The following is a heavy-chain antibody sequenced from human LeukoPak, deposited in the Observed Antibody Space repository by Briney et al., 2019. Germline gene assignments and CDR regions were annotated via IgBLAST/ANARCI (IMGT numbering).Heavy chain of an antibody. V-gene: IGHV1-18*01. Sequence: ASVKVSCKASGYTFTSYGISWVRQAPGQGLEWMGWISAYNGNTNYAQKLQGRVTMTTDTSTSTAYMELRSLRSDDTAVCYCARTSAPPKYYDFWSGTPYYYYYMDVWGKGTTVTVSS. CDR3: ARTSAPPKYYDFWSGTPYYYYYMDV. CDR2: ISAYNGNT. J-gene: IGHJ6*03. CDR1: GYTFTSYG. D-gene: IGHD3-3*01.